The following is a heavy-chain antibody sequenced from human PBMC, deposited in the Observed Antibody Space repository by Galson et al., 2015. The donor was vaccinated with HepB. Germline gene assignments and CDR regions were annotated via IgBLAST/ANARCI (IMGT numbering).Heavy chain of an antibody. J-gene: IGHJ1*01. CDR1: GFSVSSNY. CDR3: ARSSGSKQWLSLGEYFPH. Sequence: SLRLSCAASGFSVSSNYMSWVRQAPGKGLEWVSVIYGGGTTYYGDSVRGRFTISRDNSINTLYLQMNSLTTEDTAVYYCARSSGSKQWLSLGEYFPHWGQGTLVTVSS. V-gene: IGHV3-66*02. CDR2: IYGGGTT. D-gene: IGHD3-22*01.